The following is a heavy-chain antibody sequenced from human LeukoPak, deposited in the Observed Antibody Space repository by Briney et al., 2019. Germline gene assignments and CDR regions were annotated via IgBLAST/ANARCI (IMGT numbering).Heavy chain of an antibody. Sequence: KASETLSLTCAVYGGSFSGYYWSWIRQPPGKGLEWIGEINHSGSTNYNPSLKSRVTISVDTSKNQFSLKLSSVTAADTAVYYCARVLGYDFWSGYQAFDPWGQGTLVTVSS. CDR2: INHSGST. CDR3: ARVLGYDFWSGYQAFDP. CDR1: GGSFSGYY. D-gene: IGHD3-3*01. J-gene: IGHJ5*02. V-gene: IGHV4-34*01.